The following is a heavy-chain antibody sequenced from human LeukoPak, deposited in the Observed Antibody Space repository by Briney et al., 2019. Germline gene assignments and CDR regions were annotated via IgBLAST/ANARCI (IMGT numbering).Heavy chain of an antibody. J-gene: IGHJ6*04. Sequence: GASVKVSCKASGCTYTSYGISWVRQAPGQGLEWMGWISAYNGNTNYAQKLQGRVTMTTDTSTSTAYMELGSLRSDDTAVYYCARRSMVRGLGYYGMDVWGKGTTVTVSS. CDR3: ARRSMVRGLGYYGMDV. CDR1: GCTYTSYG. CDR2: ISAYNGNT. V-gene: IGHV1-18*04. D-gene: IGHD3-10*01.